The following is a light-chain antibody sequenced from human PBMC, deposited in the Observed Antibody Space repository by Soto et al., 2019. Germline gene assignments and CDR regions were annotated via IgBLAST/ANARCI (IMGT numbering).Light chain of an antibody. CDR3: QLLNSYPLT. J-gene: IGKJ4*01. CDR2: GAS. V-gene: IGKV1-9*01. Sequence: DIQLTQSPSFLSASVGDRVTITCRASQGIGSDLVWYQQKPVKAPKLLIYGASTLQGGVSSRFSGSGSGTEFTLTISSLQPEDFATYYCQLLNSYPLTFGGGTKVEIK. CDR1: QGIGSD.